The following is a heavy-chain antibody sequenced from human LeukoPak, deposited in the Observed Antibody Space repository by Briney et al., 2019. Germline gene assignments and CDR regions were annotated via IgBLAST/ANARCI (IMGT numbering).Heavy chain of an antibody. CDR1: GFTFSSYG. V-gene: IGHV3-30*18. Sequence: GGSLRLSCAASGFTFSSYGMHWVRQAPGKGLEWVAVISYGGSNKYYADSVKGRFTISRDNSKNTLYLQMNSLRAEDTAVYYCAKDRVVVAATDDYYYYYGMDVWGQGTTVTVSS. D-gene: IGHD2-15*01. J-gene: IGHJ6*02. CDR2: ISYGGSNK. CDR3: AKDRVVVAATDDYYYYYGMDV.